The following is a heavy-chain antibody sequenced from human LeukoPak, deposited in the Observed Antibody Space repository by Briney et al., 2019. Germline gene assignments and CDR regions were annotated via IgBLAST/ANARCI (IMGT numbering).Heavy chain of an antibody. CDR2: IKQDGSEK. Sequence: GGSLRLSCAASEFTFSSYWMSWVRQAPGKGLEWVANIKQDGSEKYYVDSVRGRFTISRDNAKNSLYLQMNSLRAEDTAVYYCARGSSGSGWRRTYYFDYWGQGTLVTVSS. CDR3: ARGSSGSGWRRTYYFDY. D-gene: IGHD3-10*01. CDR1: EFTFSSYW. V-gene: IGHV3-7*04. J-gene: IGHJ4*02.